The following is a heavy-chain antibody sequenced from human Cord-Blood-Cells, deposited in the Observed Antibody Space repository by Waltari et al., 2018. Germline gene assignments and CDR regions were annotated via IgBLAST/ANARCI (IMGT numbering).Heavy chain of an antibody. CDR1: VGSFSGYY. CDR3: ARGRRGAGDY. J-gene: IGHJ4*02. Sequence: QVQLQQWGAGLLKPSETLSLTCAVYVGSFSGYYCSWIRQPPGKGREWIGEINHSGSTNYNPSLKSRVTISVDTSKNQFSLKLSSVTAADTAVYYCARGRRGAGDYWGQGTLVTVSS. CDR2: INHSGST. D-gene: IGHD6-19*01. V-gene: IGHV4-34*01.